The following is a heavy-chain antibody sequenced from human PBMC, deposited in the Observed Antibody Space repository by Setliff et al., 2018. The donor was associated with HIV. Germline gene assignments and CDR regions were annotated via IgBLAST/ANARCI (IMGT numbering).Heavy chain of an antibody. CDR1: GYTFHRYG. Sequence: GASVKVSCKASGYTFHRYGIRWVRQAPGQGLEWMGWISGYNGNTKYVQNLQGRVTMSTDTSTSTVYMELRSLRSDDTAVYYCARVPYRSAWFSGGHDAFDVWGQGTMVTVSS. J-gene: IGHJ3*01. D-gene: IGHD6-19*01. CDR3: ARVPYRSAWFSGGHDAFDV. CDR2: ISGYNGNT. V-gene: IGHV1-18*01.